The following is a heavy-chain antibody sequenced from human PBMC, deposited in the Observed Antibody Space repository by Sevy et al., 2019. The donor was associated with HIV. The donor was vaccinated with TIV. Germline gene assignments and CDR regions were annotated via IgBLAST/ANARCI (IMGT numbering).Heavy chain of an antibody. CDR3: ARESSSTWQAGYYGMAV. Sequence: GGSLRLSCAASGFTVSSDYMTWVRQAPGKGLEWVSVIYSGGTTYYADSVKGRFTISSDNSKNTAYLQMNSLRAEDTAVYYCARESSSTWQAGYYGMAVWGQGTTVTVSS. CDR1: GFTVSSDY. J-gene: IGHJ6*02. D-gene: IGHD6-13*01. V-gene: IGHV3-66*01. CDR2: IYSGGTT.